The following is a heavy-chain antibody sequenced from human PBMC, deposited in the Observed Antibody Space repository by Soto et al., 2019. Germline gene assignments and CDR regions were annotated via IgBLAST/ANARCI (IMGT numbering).Heavy chain of an antibody. Sequence: PLETLSLTCTVSGGSISSYYWSWIRQPPGKGLEWIGYIYYSGSTNYNPSLKSRVTISVDTSKNQFSLKLSSVTAADTAVYYCGRRWGANFDYWGQGTLVTVSS. CDR3: GRRWGANFDY. D-gene: IGHD3-16*01. CDR1: GGSISSYY. J-gene: IGHJ4*02. V-gene: IGHV4-59*01. CDR2: IYYSGST.